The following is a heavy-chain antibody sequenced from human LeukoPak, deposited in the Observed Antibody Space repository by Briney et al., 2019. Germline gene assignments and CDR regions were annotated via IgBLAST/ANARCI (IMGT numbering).Heavy chain of an antibody. CDR2: IYPGDSDT. Sequence: GESLKISCKGSGYSFTSYWIGWVRQMPGKGLEWMGIIYPGDSDTRYSPSFQGQVTISADKSIRPAYLKWSSLEASDNAMYYCARHGYSYGYVTPHYYGMDVWGQGTTVTVSS. CDR1: GYSFTSYW. D-gene: IGHD5-18*01. CDR3: ARHGYSYGYVTPHYYGMDV. J-gene: IGHJ6*02. V-gene: IGHV5-51*01.